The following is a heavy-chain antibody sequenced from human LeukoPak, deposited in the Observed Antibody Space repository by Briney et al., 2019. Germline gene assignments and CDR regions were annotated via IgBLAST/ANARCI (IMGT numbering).Heavy chain of an antibody. D-gene: IGHD5-18*01. CDR2: INPNSGGT. CDR3: ARAPPTSYGSIYYYYYGMDV. V-gene: IGHV1-2*02. J-gene: IGHJ6*02. Sequence: ASVKVSCKASGYTFTGYYMHWVRQAPGQGLEWMGWINPNSGGTNYAQKFQGRVTMTRDTSISTAYMELSRLRSDDTAVYHCARAPPTSYGSIYYYYYGMDVWGQGTTVTVSS. CDR1: GYTFTGYY.